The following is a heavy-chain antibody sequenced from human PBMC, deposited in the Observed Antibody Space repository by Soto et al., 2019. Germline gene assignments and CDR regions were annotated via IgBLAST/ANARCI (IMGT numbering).Heavy chain of an antibody. CDR2: IYYSGST. CDR3: TRDRRGDYDSSGYYPRYFDY. CDR1: GGSISSGGYY. V-gene: IGHV4-31*03. J-gene: IGHJ4*02. Sequence: TLSLTCTVSGGSISSGGYYWSWIRQHPGKGLEWIGYIYYSGSTYYNPSLKSRVTISVDTSKNQFSLKLSSVTAADTAVYYCTRDRRGDYDSSGYYPRYFDYWGQGTLVTVSS. D-gene: IGHD3-22*01.